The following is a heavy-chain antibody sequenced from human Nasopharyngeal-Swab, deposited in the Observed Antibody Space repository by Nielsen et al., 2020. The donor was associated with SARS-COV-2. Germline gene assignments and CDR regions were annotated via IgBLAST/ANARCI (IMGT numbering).Heavy chain of an antibody. D-gene: IGHD3-22*01. Sequence: GESLKISCAASGFTFSSYWMSWVRQAPGKGLEWLSNIKQDGSEKYYVDSVKGRFTISRDNAKNSLYLQMNSLRAEDTAVYYCARAGGYYYDSSGHRTDHAEFDYWGQGTLVTVSS. J-gene: IGHJ4*02. V-gene: IGHV3-7*01. CDR3: ARAGGYYYDSSGHRTDHAEFDY. CDR1: GFTFSSYW. CDR2: IKQDGSEK.